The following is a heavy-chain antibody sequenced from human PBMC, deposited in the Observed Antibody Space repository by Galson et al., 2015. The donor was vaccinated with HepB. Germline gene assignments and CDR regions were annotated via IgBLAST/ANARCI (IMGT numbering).Heavy chain of an antibody. CDR1: GFTFSIAW. CDR2: IKSKTDGGTT. J-gene: IGHJ6*03. CDR3: TTRGYYDSSAYFSLIHYYYMDV. V-gene: IGHV3-15*07. D-gene: IGHD3-22*01. Sequence: SLRLSCAASGFTFSIAWMNWVRQAPGKGLEWVGLIKSKTDGGTTDYAAPVKGRFTISRDDSKNTLYLQMNSLKTEDTAVYYCTTRGYYDSSAYFSLIHYYYMDVWGKGTTVTVSS.